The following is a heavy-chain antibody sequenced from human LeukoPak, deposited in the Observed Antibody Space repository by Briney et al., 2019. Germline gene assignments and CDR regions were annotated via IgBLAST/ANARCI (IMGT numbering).Heavy chain of an antibody. CDR2: ISTSSSYI. V-gene: IGHV3-21*01. CDR1: GFTFSSYS. D-gene: IGHD5-24*01. J-gene: IGHJ4*02. CDR3: ARPRGNVEMATIPFDY. Sequence: PGGSLRLSCAASGFTFSSYSMNWVRQAPGKGLEWVPSISTSSSYIYYADSVKGRFTISRDNAKNSLYLQMNSLRAEDTAVYYCARPRGNVEMATIPFDYWGQGTLVTVSS.